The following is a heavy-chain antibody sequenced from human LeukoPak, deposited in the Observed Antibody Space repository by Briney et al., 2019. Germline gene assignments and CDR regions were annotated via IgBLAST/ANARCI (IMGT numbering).Heavy chain of an antibody. Sequence: PSETLSLTCTVSGGSISSGAYYWSWIRQRPGEGLEWIGYMSYSGTTYFNSSLKSRLTISLDSSKNQFSLKLNSVTAADTAIYYCARAIDTSTWDYSDCWGQGTLVTVSS. D-gene: IGHD6-13*01. CDR1: GGSISSGAYY. CDR2: MSYSGTT. J-gene: IGHJ4*02. CDR3: ARAIDTSTWDYSDC. V-gene: IGHV4-31*03.